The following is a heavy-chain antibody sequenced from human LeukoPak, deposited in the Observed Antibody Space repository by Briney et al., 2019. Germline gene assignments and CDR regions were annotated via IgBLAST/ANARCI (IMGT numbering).Heavy chain of an antibody. J-gene: IGHJ4*02. Sequence: PSETLSLTCTVSGGSISSSSYYWGWIRQPPGKGLEWIGSIYHSGSTYYNPSLKSRVTISVDTSKNQFSLKLSSVTAADTAVYYCAREADSSGWSYFDYWGQGTLVTVSS. CDR2: IYHSGST. CDR1: GGSISSSSYY. V-gene: IGHV4-39*07. D-gene: IGHD6-19*01. CDR3: AREADSSGWSYFDY.